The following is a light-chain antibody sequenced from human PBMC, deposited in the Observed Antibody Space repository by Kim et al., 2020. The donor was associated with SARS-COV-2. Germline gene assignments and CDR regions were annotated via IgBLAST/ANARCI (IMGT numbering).Light chain of an antibody. Sequence: QSALTQPASVSGSPGQSLTISCTGTISDVGSYNSISWYQQHPGKDPKLMIYDVSHRPSGVSSRFSGSKSGNTASLTISGLQAEDEADYYCSSYTSSSTYVFGTGTKVTVL. CDR1: ISDVGSYNS. V-gene: IGLV2-14*03. CDR2: DVS. CDR3: SSYTSSSTYV. J-gene: IGLJ1*01.